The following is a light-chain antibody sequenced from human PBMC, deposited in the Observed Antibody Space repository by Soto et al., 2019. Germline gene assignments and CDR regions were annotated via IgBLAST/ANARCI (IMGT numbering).Light chain of an antibody. Sequence: SYKLTQSPSASVAPGQTARITCGGDNLGSESVHWYQQKAGRAPVLVVYDDSERPSGIPERFSGSNSGNTATLTISRVEAGDEADYYCHVWDTSGDHAGVFGSGTKVTVL. CDR3: HVWDTSGDHAGV. CDR2: DDS. J-gene: IGLJ1*01. CDR1: NLGSES. V-gene: IGLV3-21*02.